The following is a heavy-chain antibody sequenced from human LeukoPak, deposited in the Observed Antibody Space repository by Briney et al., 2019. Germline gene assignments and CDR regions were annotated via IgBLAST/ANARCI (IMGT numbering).Heavy chain of an antibody. J-gene: IGHJ4*02. D-gene: IGHD2-2*01. CDR3: SLHSCSSTSCLAG. Sequence: GASVKVSCKASGYTFTSYVINWVRQATGQGLEWMGWMNPNSGNTGYAQKFQGRVTITRNTSISTAYMELSSLRSEDTAVYYCSLHSCSSTSCLAGWGQGTLVTVSS. CDR1: GYTFTSYV. V-gene: IGHV1-8*03. CDR2: MNPNSGNT.